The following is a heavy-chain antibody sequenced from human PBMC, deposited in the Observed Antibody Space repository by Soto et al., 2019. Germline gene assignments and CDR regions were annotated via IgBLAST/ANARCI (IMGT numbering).Heavy chain of an antibody. CDR2: IYWDDDK. CDR3: AHSPFAYYDILTGLDV. CDR1: GFSLSTSGVG. J-gene: IGHJ6*02. Sequence: SGPTLVNPTQTLTLTCTFSGFSLSTSGVGVGWILQPPGKALEWLALIYWDDDKRYSPSLKSWLTITMDTSKNQFVLTMTNMDPADTATYYCAHSPFAYYDILTGLDVWGQGTTVTVSS. D-gene: IGHD3-9*01. V-gene: IGHV2-5*02.